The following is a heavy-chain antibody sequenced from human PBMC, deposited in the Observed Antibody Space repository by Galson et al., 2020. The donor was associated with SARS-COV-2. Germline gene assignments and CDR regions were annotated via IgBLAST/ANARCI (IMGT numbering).Heavy chain of an antibody. CDR2: INFGGDT. CDR1: GGSFSGYS. CDR3: ARGHKGVVPSPVLGLGPFYSYYYMDV. D-gene: IGHD3-16*01. J-gene: IGHJ6*03. Sequence: SETLSLTCAVYGGSFSGYSWTWVRQAPGKGLEWIGEINFGGDTNYSPSLKSRVTLSVDTSKNQFSLKLRSVRAADTGLYFCARGHKGVVPSPVLGLGPFYSYYYMDVWSKGTTVTVTS. V-gene: IGHV4-34*01.